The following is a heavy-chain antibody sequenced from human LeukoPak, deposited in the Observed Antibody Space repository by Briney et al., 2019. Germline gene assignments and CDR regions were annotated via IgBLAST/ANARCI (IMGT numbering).Heavy chain of an antibody. D-gene: IGHD2-2*01. CDR3: ARDRGYCRGTTCYAYYFDS. Sequence: GGSLRLSCAASGFTFSDYSMNWVRQAPGKGLEWVSSISSSSSYIYYADSVKGRFTISRDNAENSLYLQMNSLRAEDTAVYYCARDRGYCRGTTCYAYYFDSWGQGTLVTVSS. CDR2: ISSSSSYI. CDR1: GFTFSDYS. J-gene: IGHJ4*02. V-gene: IGHV3-21*01.